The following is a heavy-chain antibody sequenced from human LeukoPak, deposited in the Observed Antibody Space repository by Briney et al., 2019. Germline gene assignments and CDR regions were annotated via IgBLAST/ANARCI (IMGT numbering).Heavy chain of an antibody. Sequence: PSETLSLTCTVSGGSISSYYWSWIRQPPGKGLEWIGYIYYSGSTNYNPSLKSRATISVDTSKNQFSLKVTSVTAADTAVYYCARLPGCSGSSCFRAFDMWGQGTMVTVSS. D-gene: IGHD2-15*01. V-gene: IGHV4-59*08. CDR3: ARLPGCSGSSCFRAFDM. CDR1: GGSISSYY. CDR2: IYYSGST. J-gene: IGHJ3*02.